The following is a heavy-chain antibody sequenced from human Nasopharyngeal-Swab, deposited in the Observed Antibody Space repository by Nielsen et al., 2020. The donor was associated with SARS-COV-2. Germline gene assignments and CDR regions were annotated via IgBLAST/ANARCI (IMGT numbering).Heavy chain of an antibody. CDR2: IYYSGRT. CDR3: ARNLMVRGVTSLAFDY. Sequence: WIRQPPGKGLEWIGLIYYSGRTNYNPSLKSRVTISVDTSKNQFSLKLSSVTAADTAVYYCARNLMVRGVTSLAFDYWGQGTVVTVSS. V-gene: IGHV4-59*01. D-gene: IGHD3-10*01. J-gene: IGHJ4*02.